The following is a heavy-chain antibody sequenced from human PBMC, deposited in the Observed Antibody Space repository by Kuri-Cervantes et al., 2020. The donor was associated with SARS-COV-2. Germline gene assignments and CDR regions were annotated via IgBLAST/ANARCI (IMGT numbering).Heavy chain of an antibody. D-gene: IGHD3-16*01. J-gene: IGHJ4*02. CDR3: ARQSMLSRSHEY. Sequence: GSLRLSCAVYGGSFSGYYWSWIRQPPGKGLERIGEINHSGSTNYNPSLKSRVTISVDTSRNQFSLKLSSVTAADTAVYYCARQSMLSRSHEYWGQGTLVTVSS. CDR1: GGSFSGYY. CDR2: INHSGST. V-gene: IGHV4-34*01.